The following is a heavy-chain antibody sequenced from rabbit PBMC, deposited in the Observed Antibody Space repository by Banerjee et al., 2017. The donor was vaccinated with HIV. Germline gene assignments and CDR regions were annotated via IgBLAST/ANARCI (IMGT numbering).Heavy chain of an antibody. CDR1: GFDFSNYG. J-gene: IGHJ4*01. CDR3: ARDLAGVIGWNFNL. D-gene: IGHD4-1*01. Sequence: QEQLVESGGGLVKPEGSLTLTCTASGFDFSNYGVSWVRQAPGKGLEWIGYINTDTVYTAYASWAKGRFTISKTSSTTVTLQMTSLTAADTATYFCARDLAGVIGWNFNLWGPGTLVTVS. V-gene: IGHV1S45*01. CDR2: INTDTVYT.